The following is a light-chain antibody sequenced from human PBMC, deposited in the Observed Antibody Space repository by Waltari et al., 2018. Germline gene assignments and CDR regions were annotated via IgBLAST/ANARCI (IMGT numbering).Light chain of an antibody. Sequence: SSELTQDPAVSVALGQTVRITCNGASLRRPYASWYQQKSGQAPILVIYGRNNRPSGIPDRFSGSSSGNSASLTITGAQAEDEADYYCNSRDSSGSHYVFGAGTKVTVL. CDR2: GRN. J-gene: IGLJ1*01. V-gene: IGLV3-19*01. CDR1: SLRRPY. CDR3: NSRDSSGSHYV.